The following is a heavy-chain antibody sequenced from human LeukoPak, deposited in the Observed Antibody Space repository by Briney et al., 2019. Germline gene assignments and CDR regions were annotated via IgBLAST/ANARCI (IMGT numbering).Heavy chain of an antibody. V-gene: IGHV3-30*02. CDR1: GFTFSSYG. Sequence: GGSLRLSCAASGFTFSSYGMHWVRQAPGKGLEWVAFIRYDGSNKYYADSVKGRFTISRDNSKNTLYLQMNSLRAEDTALYYCAKDGARIAAAGYYYYYYGMDVWGQGTTVTVSS. CDR2: IRYDGSNK. D-gene: IGHD6-13*01. CDR3: AKDGARIAAAGYYYYYYGMDV. J-gene: IGHJ6*02.